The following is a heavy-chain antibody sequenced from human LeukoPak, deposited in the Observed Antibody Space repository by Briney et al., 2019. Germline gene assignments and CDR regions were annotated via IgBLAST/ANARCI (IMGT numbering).Heavy chain of an antibody. Sequence: ASVKVSCKASGYTFTGYYMHWVRRAPGQGLEWMGRINPNSGGTNYAQKFQGRVTMTRDTSISTAYMELSRLRSDDTAVYYCASSLYCSGGSCYKWYYYMDVWGKGTTVTVSS. V-gene: IGHV1-2*06. CDR1: GYTFTGYY. J-gene: IGHJ6*03. CDR2: INPNSGGT. D-gene: IGHD2-15*01. CDR3: ASSLYCSGGSCYKWYYYMDV.